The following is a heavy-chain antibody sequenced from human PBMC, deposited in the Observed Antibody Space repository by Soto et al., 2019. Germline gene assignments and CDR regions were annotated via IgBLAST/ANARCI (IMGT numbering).Heavy chain of an antibody. Sequence: QVQLVESGGGVVQPGRSLRLSCAASGFTFSSYAMHWVRQAPGKGLEWVAVISYDGSNKYYADSVKGRFTISRDNSKSTLYLQMNSLRAEDTAVYYCAREGDGYNDYWGQGTLVTVSS. J-gene: IGHJ4*02. CDR1: GFTFSSYA. CDR3: AREGDGYNDY. CDR2: ISYDGSNK. D-gene: IGHD5-12*01. V-gene: IGHV3-30-3*01.